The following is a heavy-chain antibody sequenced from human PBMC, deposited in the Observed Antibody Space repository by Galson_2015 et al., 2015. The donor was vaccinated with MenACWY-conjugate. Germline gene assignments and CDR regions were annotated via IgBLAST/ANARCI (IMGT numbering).Heavy chain of an antibody. D-gene: IGHD3-22*01. CDR1: DGSIGSSGHY. V-gene: IGHV4-39*07. Sequence: SETLSLTCTVSDGSIGSSGHYWGWIRQAPGKGLEWIGSIHYSGSTYYNPSLKSRVTISVDTSKNQFSLKLSSMTAADTAMYYCARDVDSSGYYGTYWGQGTLVTVSS. CDR3: ARDVDSSGYYGTY. J-gene: IGHJ4*02. CDR2: IHYSGST.